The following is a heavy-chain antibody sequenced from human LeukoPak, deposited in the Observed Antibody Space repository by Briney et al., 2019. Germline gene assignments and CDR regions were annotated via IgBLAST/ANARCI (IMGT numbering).Heavy chain of an antibody. CDR1: GGSISSGNYY. V-gene: IGHV4-30-4*01. CDR3: ARVDSSSPHFDY. D-gene: IGHD6-13*01. CDR2: IYYTGST. J-gene: IGHJ4*02. Sequence: SETLSLTCTVSGGSISSGNYYWSWIRQPPGKGLEWIGYIYYTGSTYYDPSLKSRVTISVDTSKNQFSLKLSSVTAADTAVYYCARVDSSSPHFDYWGQGTLVTVSS.